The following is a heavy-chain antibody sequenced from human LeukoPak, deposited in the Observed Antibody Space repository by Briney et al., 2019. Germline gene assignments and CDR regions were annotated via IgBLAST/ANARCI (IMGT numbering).Heavy chain of an antibody. Sequence: GGSLRLSCAASGFTFSSYGMHWVRQAPGKGLEWVAFIRYDGSNKYYADSVKGRFTISRDNSKNTLYLQMNSLRAEDTAVYYCAREDYYDSSGQGYWGQGTLVTASS. V-gene: IGHV3-30*02. CDR2: IRYDGSNK. D-gene: IGHD3-22*01. J-gene: IGHJ4*02. CDR3: AREDYYDSSGQGY. CDR1: GFTFSSYG.